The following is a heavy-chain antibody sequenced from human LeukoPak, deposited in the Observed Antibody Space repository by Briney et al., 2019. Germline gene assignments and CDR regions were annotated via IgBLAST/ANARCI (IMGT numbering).Heavy chain of an antibody. CDR2: ISATGGTT. CDR1: GFMFGRFA. V-gene: IGHV3-23*01. J-gene: IGHJ6*03. D-gene: IGHD3-3*01. CDR3: ASTMRRDYYYYYYMDV. Sequence: PGGSLRLSCAASGFMFGRFAMSWVRQAPGKGLEWVAAISATGGTTYYADSVRGRFTVSRDNSENTLYLQLNSLRAEDTAVYYCASTMRRDYYYYYYMDVWGKGTTVTVSS.